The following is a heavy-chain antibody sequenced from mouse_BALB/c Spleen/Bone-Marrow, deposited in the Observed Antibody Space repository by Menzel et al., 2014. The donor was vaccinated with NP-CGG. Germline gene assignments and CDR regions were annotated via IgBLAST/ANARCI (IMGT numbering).Heavy chain of an antibody. V-gene: IGHV1-4*01. Sequence: QVQLQQSGAELARPGASVKMSCRASGYTFTTYTIHWVRQRPGRGLEWIGYINPSSGYTNYIQKFKDRATLTADKSSSTAYMQLSSLTSEDSAVYYCARRDDGYVFFDYWGQGTTLTVSS. CDR1: GYTFTTYT. CDR3: ARRDDGYVFFDY. J-gene: IGHJ2*01. CDR2: INPSSGYT. D-gene: IGHD2-3*01.